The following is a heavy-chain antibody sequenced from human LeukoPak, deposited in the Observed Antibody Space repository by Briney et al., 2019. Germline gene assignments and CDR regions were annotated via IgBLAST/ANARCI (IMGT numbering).Heavy chain of an antibody. D-gene: IGHD3-3*01. V-gene: IGHV4-34*01. CDR2: INHSGST. J-gene: IGHJ4*02. CDR3: ARTRDFWSGFFDY. CDR1: GGSFSGYN. Sequence: SETLSLTCAVYGGSFSGYNWSWIRQPPGKGLEWIGEINHSGSTNYNPSLKSRVTILVDTSKNQFSLKLSSVTAADTAVYYCARTRDFWSGFFDYWGQGTLVTVSS.